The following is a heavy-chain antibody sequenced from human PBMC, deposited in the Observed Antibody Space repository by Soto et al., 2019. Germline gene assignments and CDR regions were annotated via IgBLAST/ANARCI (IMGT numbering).Heavy chain of an antibody. Sequence: GSLRLCCTASGFTFSSYGMHWVRQAPGKGLEWVAVIWYDGSNKYYADSVKGRFTISRDNSKNTLYLQMNSLRAEDTAVYYCARDPYDFWSGYSDYWGQGTLVTVSS. CDR1: GFTFSSYG. J-gene: IGHJ4*02. D-gene: IGHD3-3*01. V-gene: IGHV3-33*01. CDR2: IWYDGSNK. CDR3: ARDPYDFWSGYSDY.